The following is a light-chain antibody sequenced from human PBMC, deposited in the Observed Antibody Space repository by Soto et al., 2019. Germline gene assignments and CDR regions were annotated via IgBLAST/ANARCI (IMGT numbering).Light chain of an antibody. CDR1: QSVNSH. Sequence: EIVMTQSPATLSVSPGERASLSCRASQSVNSHLAWYQQKPGQAPRLLIYGAYYRATGIPARFSGSGSGTDFTLTISSLQSEDFAVYYCQQRSNWLFTFGPGTKVDIK. V-gene: IGKV3-15*01. CDR2: GAY. CDR3: QQRSNWLFT. J-gene: IGKJ3*01.